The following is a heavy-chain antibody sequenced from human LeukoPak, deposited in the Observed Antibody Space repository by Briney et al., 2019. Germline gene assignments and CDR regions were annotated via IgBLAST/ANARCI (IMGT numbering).Heavy chain of an antibody. CDR3: AKDREYSYVYDAFDI. D-gene: IGHD3-16*01. Sequence: PGGSLRLSCAASGFTVSYNYMSWVRQAPGKGLEWVSTIFSGGNTYYADSVKGRFTISRDNSKNTLYLQMNTLRAEDTAVYYCAKDREYSYVYDAFDIWGQGTLVTVSS. CDR2: IFSGGNT. V-gene: IGHV3-66*01. J-gene: IGHJ3*02. CDR1: GFTVSYNY.